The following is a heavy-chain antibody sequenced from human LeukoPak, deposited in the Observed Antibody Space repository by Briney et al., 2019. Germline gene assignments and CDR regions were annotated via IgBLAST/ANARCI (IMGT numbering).Heavy chain of an antibody. V-gene: IGHV3-23*01. CDR2: IGGSGSLSSA. D-gene: IGHD3-16*01. Sequence: PGGSLRLSCAASGFTFSTYAMTWVRQAPGKGLEWVSTIGGSGSLSSASYADSVKCRFTISSDKSKDTLYLLINSLRADDTAIYYCAKNVLGMRAFDIWGQGTMVTVSS. CDR1: GFTFSTYA. CDR3: AKNVLGMRAFDI. J-gene: IGHJ3*02.